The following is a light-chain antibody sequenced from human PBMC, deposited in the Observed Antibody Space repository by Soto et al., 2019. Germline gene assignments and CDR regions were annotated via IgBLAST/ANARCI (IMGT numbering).Light chain of an antibody. J-gene: IGLJ1*01. V-gene: IGLV1-44*01. CDR3: STWDDSLDAYV. CDR1: NSNIGSNS. CDR2: SLN. Sequence: QLVLTQPPSASGTPGQRVTISCSGGNSNIGSNSVIWYQKLPGTAPKLLIYSLNQRPSGVPDRFSGSKSGTSASLAISGLQSEDEADYYCSTWDDSLDAYVFGTGTKLTVL.